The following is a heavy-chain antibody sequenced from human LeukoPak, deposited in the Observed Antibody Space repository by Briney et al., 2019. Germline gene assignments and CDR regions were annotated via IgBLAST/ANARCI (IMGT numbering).Heavy chain of an antibody. V-gene: IGHV1-69*13. D-gene: IGHD3-22*01. Sequence: SVKVSCTASGGTFSSYAISWVRQAPGQGLEWMGGIIPIFGTANYAQKFQGRVTITADESTSTAYMELSSLRSEDTAVYYCARVDGDYYDSSGYFICSYWGQGTLVTVSS. J-gene: IGHJ4*02. CDR1: GGTFSSYA. CDR2: IIPIFGTA. CDR3: ARVDGDYYDSSGYFICSY.